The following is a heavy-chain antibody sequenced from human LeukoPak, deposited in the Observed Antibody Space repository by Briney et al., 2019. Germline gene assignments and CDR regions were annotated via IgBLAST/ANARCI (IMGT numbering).Heavy chain of an antibody. V-gene: IGHV3-74*01. J-gene: IGHJ4*02. CDR2: INPGGSST. CDR3: ANGASGRTWYFDY. Sequence: PGGSLRLSCAASGFTFSDYWMYWVRQVPGKGLVWVSRINPGGSSTTYADSVKGRFTISRDNSKNTLYLQMNSLRAEDTAVYYCANGASGRTWYFDYWGQGTLVTVSS. CDR1: GFTFSDYW. D-gene: IGHD3-10*01.